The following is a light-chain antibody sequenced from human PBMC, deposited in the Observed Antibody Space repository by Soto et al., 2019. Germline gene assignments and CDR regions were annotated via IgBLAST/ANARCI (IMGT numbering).Light chain of an antibody. J-gene: IGLJ2*01. V-gene: IGLV1-44*01. CDR3: AAWDDSLNGVV. CDR1: RYNIGTNT. Sequence: QPVLTQPPSASGTPGQRVPIFCSGSRYNIGTNTVNWYQQLPGTAPKLLIYSNNQRPSGVPDRFSGSKSGTSASLAISGLQSEDDADYYCAAWDDSLNGVVFVGGTKLTVL. CDR2: SNN.